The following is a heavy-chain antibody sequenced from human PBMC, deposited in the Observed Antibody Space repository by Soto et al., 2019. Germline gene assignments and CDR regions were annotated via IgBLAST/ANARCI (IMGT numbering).Heavy chain of an antibody. D-gene: IGHD1-1*01. V-gene: IGHV3-15*01. Sequence: EVQLVESGGDLVKPGGSLRLSCVTSGFMFSSAWMSWVRQAPGKGLEWVGRIKSKGDGGARDYAAPVKGRFSISRDDSKNTVYLQMNSLRAEDTAVYYCVEGWNDFWGQGTLVTVSS. CDR2: IKSKGDGGAR. CDR3: VEGWNDF. J-gene: IGHJ4*02. CDR1: GFMFSSAW.